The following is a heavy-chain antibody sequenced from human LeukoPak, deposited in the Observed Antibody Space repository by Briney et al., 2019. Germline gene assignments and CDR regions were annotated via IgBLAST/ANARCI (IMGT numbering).Heavy chain of an antibody. V-gene: IGHV3-53*01. D-gene: IGHD1-26*01. CDR3: AKVLSGSQDY. Sequence: PGGSLRLSCAASGFIVSSNYMSWVRQAPGKGLEWVSVIYSDGSTYYADSVKGRFTNSRDNSKNTVYLQMNSLRAEDTAVYYCAKVLSGSQDYWGQGTLVTVFS. CDR2: IYSDGST. CDR1: GFIVSSNY. J-gene: IGHJ4*02.